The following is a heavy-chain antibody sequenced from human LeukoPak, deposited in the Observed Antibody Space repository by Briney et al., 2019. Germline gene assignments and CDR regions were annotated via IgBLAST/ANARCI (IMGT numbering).Heavy chain of an antibody. J-gene: IGHJ4*02. D-gene: IGHD3-22*01. Sequence: GGSLRLSCAASGITFSSYSMNWVRQAPGKGLEWVSSISSSSNYIYYADSVKGRFTISRDNAKNSLYLQMNSLRAEDTAVYYCARDNWGYYDSSGYGFDYWGQGTLVTVSS. V-gene: IGHV3-21*01. CDR3: ARDNWGYYDSSGYGFDY. CDR2: ISSSSNYI. CDR1: GITFSSYS.